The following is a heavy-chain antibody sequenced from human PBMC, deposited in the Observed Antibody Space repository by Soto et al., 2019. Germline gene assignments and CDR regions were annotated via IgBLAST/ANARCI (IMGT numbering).Heavy chain of an antibody. J-gene: IGHJ2*01. V-gene: IGHV4-39*01. D-gene: IGHD2-2*01. CDR1: GGSVTSSTYY. CDR2: TSSVGST. CDR3: ARQMCSSSSCRDWYFDL. Sequence: PSETLSLTCVVSGGSVTSSTYYWGWIRQPPEKGLECIGSTSSVGSTYYSPSLKSRVSIFVDTSKNQFSLELSSVTAADTAGYYCARQMCSSSSCRDWYFDLWGRRTLVTVXX.